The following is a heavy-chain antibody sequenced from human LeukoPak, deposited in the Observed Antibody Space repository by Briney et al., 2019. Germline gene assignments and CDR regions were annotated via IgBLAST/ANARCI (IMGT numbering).Heavy chain of an antibody. CDR1: GFTFSMYT. J-gene: IGHJ3*01. CDR3: ARDRAVVAFDV. Sequence: GGSLRLSCAASGFTFSMYTMHWFRQAPGKGLEWVSYITSSSSPIYYADSVKGRFTISRDNAKNSLCLQMNSLRAEDTAVYYCARDRAVVAFDVWGQGTMVAVSS. CDR2: ITSSSSPI. V-gene: IGHV3-48*01. D-gene: IGHD2-21*01.